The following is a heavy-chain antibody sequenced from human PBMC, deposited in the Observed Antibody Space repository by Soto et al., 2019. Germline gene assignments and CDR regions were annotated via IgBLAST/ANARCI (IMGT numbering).Heavy chain of an antibody. V-gene: IGHV3-11*01. CDR2: ISSSGSTI. CDR3: ARDKAMYSSSWKDYYYYGMDV. D-gene: IGHD6-13*01. CDR1: GFTFSDYY. J-gene: IGHJ6*02. Sequence: GGSLRLSCAASGFTFSDYYMSWIRQAPGKGLEWVSYISSSGSTIYYADSVKGRFTISRDNAKNSLYLQMNSLRAEDTAVYYCARDKAMYSSSWKDYYYYGMDVWGQGTTVTVSS.